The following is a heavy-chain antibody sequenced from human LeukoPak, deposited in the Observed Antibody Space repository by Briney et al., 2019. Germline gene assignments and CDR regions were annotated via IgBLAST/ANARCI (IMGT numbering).Heavy chain of an antibody. CDR3: ARWDYYGDYCVDP. CDR2: ISAYNGNT. V-gene: IGHV1-18*01. J-gene: IGHJ5*02. CDR1: GYTFTSYG. D-gene: IGHD4-17*01. Sequence: ASVKVSCKASGYTFTSYGISWVRQAPGQGLEWMGWISAYNGNTNYAQKLQGRVTMTRDMSTSTVYMELSSLRSEDTAVYYCARWDYYGDYCVDPWGQGTLVTVSS.